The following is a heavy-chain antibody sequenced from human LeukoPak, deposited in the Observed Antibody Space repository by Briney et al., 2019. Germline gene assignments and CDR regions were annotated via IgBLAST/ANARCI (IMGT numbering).Heavy chain of an antibody. CDR3: AREVGAKAFDY. CDR1: GFTFKDYG. J-gene: IGHJ4*02. CDR2: ISYDGSNK. D-gene: IGHD1-26*01. V-gene: IGHV3-30*03. Sequence: PGGSLRLSCAATGFTFKDYGMHWVRQAPGKGLEWVAVISYDGSNKYYADSVKGRFTISRDNSKNTLYLQMNSLRAEDTAVYYCAREVGAKAFDYWGQGTLVTVSS.